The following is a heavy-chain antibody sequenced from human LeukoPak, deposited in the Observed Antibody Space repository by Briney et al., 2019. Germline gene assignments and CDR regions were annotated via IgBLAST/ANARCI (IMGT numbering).Heavy chain of an antibody. V-gene: IGHV3-21*01. Sequence: GGAPRHSRVPPRFTFTSVSMKWGPPGPGEGVGWGSSISSSSSYIYYADSVKGRFTISRDNAKNSLYLQMNSLRAEDTAVYYCARDPLGRDGYNSDIWGQGTMVTVSS. CDR3: ARDPLGRDGYNSDI. CDR2: ISSSSSYI. D-gene: IGHD5-24*01. CDR1: RFTFTSVS. J-gene: IGHJ3*02.